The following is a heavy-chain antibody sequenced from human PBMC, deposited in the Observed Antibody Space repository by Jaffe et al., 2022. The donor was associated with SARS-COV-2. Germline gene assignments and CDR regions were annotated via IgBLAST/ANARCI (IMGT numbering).Heavy chain of an antibody. CDR3: STMMQQLVDY. CDR2: INGDGNTA. V-gene: IGHV3-74*01. CDR1: GFAFSNYW. Sequence: EVQLVESGGGLVQPGGSLRLSCTASGFAFSNYWMYWVRQVPGKGLAWVSRINGDGNTATYADSVKGRFTVTRDNAKNTLYLQMDLLRAEDTAVYYCSTMMQQLVDYWGQGTLVTVSS. J-gene: IGHJ4*02. D-gene: IGHD6-13*01.